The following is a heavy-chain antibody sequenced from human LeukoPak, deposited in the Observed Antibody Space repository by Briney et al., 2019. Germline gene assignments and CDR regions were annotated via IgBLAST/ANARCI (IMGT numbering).Heavy chain of an antibody. V-gene: IGHV3-7*01. CDR3: ARDRGWIQHDI. J-gene: IGHJ3*02. CDR2: IKGDGSAK. Sequence: GSLRLSCAASGFTFSNAWMSWVRQAPGKGLEWVAFIKGDGSAKKYVDSVKGRFTISRDNAKNSLFLQMNSLRAEDTAVYYCARDRGWIQHDIWGQGTMVTVSS. CDR1: GFTFSNAW. D-gene: IGHD5-18*01.